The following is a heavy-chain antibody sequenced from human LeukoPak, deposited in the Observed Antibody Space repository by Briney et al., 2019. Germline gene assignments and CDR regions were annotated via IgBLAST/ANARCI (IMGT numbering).Heavy chain of an antibody. CDR2: IYYSGST. V-gene: IGHV4-59*01. J-gene: IGHJ4*02. D-gene: IGHD3-22*01. Sequence: SETLSLTCTVSGGSISSYYWSWIRQPPGKGLEWIGYIYYSGSTNYNPSLKSRVTISIDTSKNQFSLKLSSVTAADTAVYYCARRLMGHYYYDSSGYDFDYWGQGTLVTVSS. CDR1: GGSISSYY. CDR3: ARRLMGHYYYDSSGYDFDY.